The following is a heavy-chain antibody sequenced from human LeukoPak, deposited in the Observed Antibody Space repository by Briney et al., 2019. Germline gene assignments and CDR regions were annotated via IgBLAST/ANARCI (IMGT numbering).Heavy chain of an antibody. CDR2: INTDGSST. CDR3: ARVRGYSYGPVDN. CDR1: GFTFISYW. V-gene: IGHV3-74*01. J-gene: IGHJ4*02. D-gene: IGHD5-18*01. Sequence: GGSLRLSCAASGFTFISYWMHWVRQAPGKGLVWVSRINTDGSSTSYADSVKGRFTISRDNAKNTLYLQMNSLRAEDTAVYYCARVRGYSYGPVDNWGQGTLVTVSS.